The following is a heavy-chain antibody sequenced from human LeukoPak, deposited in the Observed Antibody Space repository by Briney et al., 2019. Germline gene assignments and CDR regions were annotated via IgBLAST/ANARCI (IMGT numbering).Heavy chain of an antibody. CDR2: IYYSGST. V-gene: IGHV4-39*07. Sequence: SETLSLTCTVSGGSISSSSYYWGWIRQPPGKGLEWIGSIYYSGSTYYNPSLKSRVTISVDTSKNQFSLKLSSVTAADTAVYYCARSPHITMVRGGPWFDPWGQGTLVTVSS. J-gene: IGHJ5*02. CDR3: ARSPHITMVRGGPWFDP. CDR1: GGSISSSSYY. D-gene: IGHD3-10*01.